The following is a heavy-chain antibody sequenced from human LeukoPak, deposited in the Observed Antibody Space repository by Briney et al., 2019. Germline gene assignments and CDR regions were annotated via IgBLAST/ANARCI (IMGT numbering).Heavy chain of an antibody. CDR1: GFTFSSYW. V-gene: IGHV3-74*01. CDR3: VAEERDFDC. Sequence: GGSLRLSCAASGFTFSSYWMHWVRQAPGKRLVWVAGIHGDGTIIYYADSVKGRFTISRDNAKNTLYLQMNSLRAEDTAVYYCVAEERDFDCWGQGVLVTVSS. D-gene: IGHD1-26*01. J-gene: IGHJ4*02. CDR2: IHGDGTII.